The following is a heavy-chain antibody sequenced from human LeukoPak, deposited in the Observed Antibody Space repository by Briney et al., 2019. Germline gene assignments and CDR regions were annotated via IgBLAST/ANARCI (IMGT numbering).Heavy chain of an antibody. CDR1: GFSFSSYW. D-gene: IGHD2-15*01. V-gene: IGHV3-7*04. CDR3: AGGCRGGSCYG. J-gene: IGHJ4*02. Sequence: GGSLRLSCAASGFSFSSYWMSWVRQAPGKGLEWVANIKQDGSEKYYVDSVKGRFTISRGNAKNSLYLQMNSLRAEDTAVYYCAGGCRGGSCYGWGQGTLVTVSS. CDR2: IKQDGSEK.